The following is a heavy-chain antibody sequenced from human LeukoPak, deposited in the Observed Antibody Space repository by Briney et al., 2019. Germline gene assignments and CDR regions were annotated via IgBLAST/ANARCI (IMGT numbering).Heavy chain of an antibody. CDR1: GGSISSYY. CDR2: IHYSGSS. J-gene: IGHJ5*02. CDR3: ASHFFWTAGTGFDP. V-gene: IGHV4-59*08. D-gene: IGHD6-13*01. Sequence: PSETLSLTCTVSGGSISSYYWSWIRQPPGKGLEWIGYIHYSGSSNYNPSLKSRVTISVDTSKNQFSLKLNSVTAADTAVYYCASHFFWTAGTGFDPWGQGTLVTVSS.